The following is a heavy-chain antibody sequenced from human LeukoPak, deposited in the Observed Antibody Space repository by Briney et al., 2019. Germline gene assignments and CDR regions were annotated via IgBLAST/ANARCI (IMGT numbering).Heavy chain of an antibody. CDR1: GFTFSRYS. CDR3: ARDVGSGSYSASDY. D-gene: IGHD3-10*01. Sequence: PGGSLRLSCAASGFTFSRYSMKWVRQAPGKGLEWVSFIGSSSSYIYYAGSVKGRFTISRDNAKNSLYLQMNSLRAEDTAVYYCARDVGSGSYSASDYWGQGTRVTVSS. V-gene: IGHV3-21*01. CDR2: IGSSSSYI. J-gene: IGHJ4*02.